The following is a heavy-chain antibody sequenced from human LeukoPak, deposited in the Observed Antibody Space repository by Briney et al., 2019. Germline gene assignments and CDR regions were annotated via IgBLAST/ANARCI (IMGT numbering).Heavy chain of an antibody. J-gene: IGHJ4*02. CDR1: GFTFNDYA. CDR2: ISGDGGSR. CDR3: AKSSGGSYYSPVDY. V-gene: IGHV3-43*02. Sequence: PGGSLRLSCAVSGFTFNDYAMNWVRQAPGKGLEWVSFISGDGGSRYYADSVKGRFTISRDNSKNSLYLQMNSLRAEDTAVYYCAKSSGGSYYSPVDYWGQGTLVTVSS. D-gene: IGHD2-15*01.